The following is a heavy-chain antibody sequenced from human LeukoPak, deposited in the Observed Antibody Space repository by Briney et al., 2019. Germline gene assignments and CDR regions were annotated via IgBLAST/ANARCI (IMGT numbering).Heavy chain of an antibody. CDR2: INHSGST. CDR1: GGSFSGYY. D-gene: IGHD3-16*02. J-gene: IGHJ4*02. Sequence: SSETLSLTCAVYGGSFSGYYWSWIRQPPGKGLEWIGEINHSGSTNYNPSLKSRVTISVDTSKNQFSLKLSSVTAADTAVYYCARGRSFVWGSYRYTAPLDYWGQGTLVTVSS. CDR3: ARGRSFVWGSYRYTAPLDY. V-gene: IGHV4-34*01.